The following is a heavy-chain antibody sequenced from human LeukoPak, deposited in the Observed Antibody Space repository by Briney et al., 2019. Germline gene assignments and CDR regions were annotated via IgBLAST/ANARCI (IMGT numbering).Heavy chain of an antibody. CDR2: IYSGGST. V-gene: IGHV3-53*01. CDR1: GFTVSSNY. CDR3: AREDYHYYGMDV. Sequence: GGSLRLSCEASGFTVSSNYMSWVRQAPGKGLEWVSVIYSGGSTYYADSVKGRFTISRDNSKNTLYLRMNSLRAEDTAVYYCAREDYHYYGMDVWGQGTTVTVSS. J-gene: IGHJ6*02.